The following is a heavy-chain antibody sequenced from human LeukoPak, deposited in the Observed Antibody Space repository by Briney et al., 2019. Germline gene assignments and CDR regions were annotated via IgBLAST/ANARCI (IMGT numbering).Heavy chain of an antibody. CDR1: GFTFSSYG. V-gene: IGHV3-23*01. CDR2: ITTSGATT. J-gene: IGHJ4*02. CDR3: AIMHGYYDGSGYWVQ. Sequence: GGSLRLSCAASGFTFSSYGMSWVRQAPGKGLEWVSFITTSGATTSYAGSVKGRFTISRDNPRNTLYMQMNSLRDEDTALYYCAIMHGYYDGSGYWVQWGQGTLVTVSS. D-gene: IGHD3-22*01.